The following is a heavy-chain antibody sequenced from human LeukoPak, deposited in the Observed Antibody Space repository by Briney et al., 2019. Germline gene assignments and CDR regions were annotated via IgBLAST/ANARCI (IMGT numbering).Heavy chain of an antibody. J-gene: IGHJ3*02. V-gene: IGHV1-2*02. CDR1: GYTFTGYY. D-gene: IGHD5-24*01. Sequence: ASVKVSCKASGYTFTGYYMHWVRQAPGQGLEWMGWINPNSGGTNYAQKFQGRVTMTRDTSISTAYMELSRLRSDDTAVYYCARVAKMATIDAFDIWGQGTMVTVSS. CDR2: INPNSGGT. CDR3: ARVAKMATIDAFDI.